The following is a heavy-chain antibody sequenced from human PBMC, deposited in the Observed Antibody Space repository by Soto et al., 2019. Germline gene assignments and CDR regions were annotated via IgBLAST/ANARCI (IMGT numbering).Heavy chain of an antibody. CDR1: GYTFTSYT. J-gene: IGHJ6*02. Sequence: QVQLVQSGAEVKKPGASVKVSCKASGYTFTSYTIHWVRQAPGQRLEWMGWINAGNGNTKYSQKFQGRVTITRDTSASTAYMELGSLRSEDTAVYYCAREYYFDSSGYYYGMDVCGQVTTVTVSS. D-gene: IGHD3-22*01. V-gene: IGHV1-3*01. CDR2: INAGNGNT. CDR3: AREYYFDSSGYYYGMDV.